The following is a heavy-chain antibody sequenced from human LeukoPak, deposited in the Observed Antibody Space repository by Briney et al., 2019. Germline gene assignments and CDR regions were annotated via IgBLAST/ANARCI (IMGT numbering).Heavy chain of an antibody. CDR1: GGSISSYY. Sequence: SETLSLTCTVSGGSISSYYWSWIRQPPGKGLEWIGYIHHSGSTYYNPSLKSRVTISVDRSKNQFSLKLSSVTAADTAMYYCARADTLATAGYGLDVWGQGTSVTVSS. CDR2: IHHSGST. CDR3: ARADTLATAGYGLDV. V-gene: IGHV4-59*12. J-gene: IGHJ6*02. D-gene: IGHD6-13*01.